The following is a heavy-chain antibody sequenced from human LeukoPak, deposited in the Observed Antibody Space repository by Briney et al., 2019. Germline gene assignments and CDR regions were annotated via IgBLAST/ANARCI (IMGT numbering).Heavy chain of an antibody. CDR1: GDSISNYD. CDR3: ARGGWFERGRFDY. V-gene: IGHV4-4*07. D-gene: IGHD3-10*01. J-gene: IGHJ4*02. CDR2: IYGSGNT. Sequence: SETLSLTCTVSGDSISNYDWTWIRQPAGKGLEWIGRIYGSGNTRYNPSLKSRVSMSIDTSKNQFSLKLSSVTAADTAVYFCARGGWFERGRFDYWGQGTLVTVSS.